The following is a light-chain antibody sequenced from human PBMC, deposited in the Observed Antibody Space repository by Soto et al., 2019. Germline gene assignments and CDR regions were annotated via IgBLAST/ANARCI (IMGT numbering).Light chain of an antibody. J-gene: IGLJ3*02. CDR3: AAWDDSLTGWV. Sequence: QSVLTQPPSAFGTPGQRVTISCSGSSSSVGSNAVNWYQQLPGTAPKLLIYSIDKRPSGVPDRISGSKSGTSASLAISGHQSEDEADYYCAAWDDSLTGWVFGGGTKLTVL. CDR1: SSSVGSNA. CDR2: SID. V-gene: IGLV1-44*01.